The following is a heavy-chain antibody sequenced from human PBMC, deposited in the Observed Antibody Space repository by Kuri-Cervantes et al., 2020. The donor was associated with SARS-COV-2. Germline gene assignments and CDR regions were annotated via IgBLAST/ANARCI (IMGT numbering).Heavy chain of an antibody. J-gene: IGHJ5*02. Sequence: ASVKVSCKASGYTFTSYDINWVRQATGQGLEWMGWMNPNSGNTGYAQKFQGRVTITRDTSASTAYMELSSLRSEDTAVYYCAREGRVLLWFGDTRGWFDPWGQGTLVTVSS. CDR2: MNPNSGNT. V-gene: IGHV1-8*01. D-gene: IGHD3-10*01. CDR3: AREGRVLLWFGDTRGWFDP. CDR1: GYTFTSYD.